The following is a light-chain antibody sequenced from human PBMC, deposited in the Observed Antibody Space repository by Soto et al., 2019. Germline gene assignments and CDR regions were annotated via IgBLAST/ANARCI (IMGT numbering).Light chain of an antibody. J-gene: IGLJ7*01. V-gene: IGLV1-47*01. Sequence: QPVLTQPPSASGTPGQRVTISCSGSRSNIGSSNVYWYQQVPGTAPKLLIYKNNQRPSGVPDRFSGSKSGTSASLAISGPRSEDEADYYCAAWDDSLSGAVFGGGTQLTVL. CDR2: KNN. CDR3: AAWDDSLSGAV. CDR1: RSNIGSSN.